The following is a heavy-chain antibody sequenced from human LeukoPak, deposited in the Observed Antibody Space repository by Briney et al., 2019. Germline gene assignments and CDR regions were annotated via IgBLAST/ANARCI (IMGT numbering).Heavy chain of an antibody. V-gene: IGHV4-38-2*02. CDR2: IYHSGST. CDR3: ARVGGGWLGSEGY. CDR1: GYSISGGYY. Sequence: SETLSLTCTVSGYSISGGYYWGWIRQPPGKGLEWIGSIYHSGSTYYNPSLKSRVTISVDTSKNQFSLKLSSVTAADTAVYYCARVGGGWLGSEGYWGQGTLVTVSS. J-gene: IGHJ4*02. D-gene: IGHD6-19*01.